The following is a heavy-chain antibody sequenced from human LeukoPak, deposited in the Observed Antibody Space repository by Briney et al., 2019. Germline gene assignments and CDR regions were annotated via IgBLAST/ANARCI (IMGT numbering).Heavy chain of an antibody. D-gene: IGHD3-3*01. V-gene: IGHV1-8*01. J-gene: IGHJ6*02. CDR3: ASHKIVNYDFWTYYYYGMDV. Sequence: ASVKVSCKASGHTFTSYDINWVRQATGQGLEWMGWMNPNSGNTGYAQKFQGRVTMTRNTSISTAYMELSSLRSEDTAVYYCASHKIVNYDFWTYYYYGMDVWGQGTTVTVSS. CDR1: GHTFTSYD. CDR2: MNPNSGNT.